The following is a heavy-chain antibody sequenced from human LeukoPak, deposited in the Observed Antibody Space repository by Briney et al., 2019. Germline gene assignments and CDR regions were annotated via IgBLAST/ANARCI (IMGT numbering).Heavy chain of an antibody. CDR3: AKAQFPYYSDGSGYPLDY. V-gene: IGHV3-30*02. CDR1: GFTFSSYG. J-gene: IGHJ4*02. CDR2: IRYDGRNK. D-gene: IGHD3-22*01. Sequence: GGSLRLSCAASGFTFSSYGMHWARQAPGKGLEWVAFIRYDGRNKYYADSVKGRFTISRDNFKNTLYLQMNSLRAEDTAVYYCAKAQFPYYSDGSGYPLDYWGQGTLVTVSS.